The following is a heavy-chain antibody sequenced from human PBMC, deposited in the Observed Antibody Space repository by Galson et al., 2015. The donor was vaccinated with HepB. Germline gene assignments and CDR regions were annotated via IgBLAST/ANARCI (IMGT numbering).Heavy chain of an antibody. CDR1: GFIFRHHA. Sequence: SLRLSCAGSGFIFRHHAMAWIRQAPGKGLEWVSGINGRGSTRSYSDAVKGRFSISRDNSKDAVFLQMDNRRPEDTAVYYCVKEGAWFGGDWFDPWGQGALVTV. CDR3: VKEGAWFGGDWFDP. CDR2: INGRGSTR. J-gene: IGHJ5*02. V-gene: IGHV3-23*01. D-gene: IGHD3-16*01.